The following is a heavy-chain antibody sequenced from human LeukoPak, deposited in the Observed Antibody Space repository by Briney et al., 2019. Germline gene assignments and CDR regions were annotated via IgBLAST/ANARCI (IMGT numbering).Heavy chain of an antibody. CDR1: GFTFSSYA. CDR2: ISGSGGST. J-gene: IGHJ4*02. D-gene: IGHD6-13*01. V-gene: IGHV3-23*01. Sequence: SGGSLGLSCAASGFTFSSYAMSWVRQAPGKGLEWVSAISGSGGSTYYADSVKGRFTISRDNSKNTLYLQINSLRAEDTAVYYCAKDVSGIAAAGHFDYWGQGTLVTVSS. CDR3: AKDVSGIAAAGHFDY.